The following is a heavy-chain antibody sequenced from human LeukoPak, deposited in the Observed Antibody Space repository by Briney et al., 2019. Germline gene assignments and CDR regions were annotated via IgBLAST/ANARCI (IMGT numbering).Heavy chain of an antibody. D-gene: IGHD1-26*01. Sequence: SSVKVSCKASGGTFSSYAISWVRQAPGQGLEWMGGIIPIFGTANYAQKFQGRVTITADESTSTAYMELSSLRSEDTAVYYCARDWVYRGSYSFWFDPWGQGTLVTVSS. V-gene: IGHV1-69*01. CDR1: GGTFSSYA. J-gene: IGHJ5*02. CDR2: IIPIFGTA. CDR3: ARDWVYRGSYSFWFDP.